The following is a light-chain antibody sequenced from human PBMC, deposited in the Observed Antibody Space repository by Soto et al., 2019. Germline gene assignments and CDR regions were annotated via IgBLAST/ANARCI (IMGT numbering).Light chain of an antibody. V-gene: IGLV1-40*01. Sequence: QSVLTQPPSVSGAPGQRVTISCTGSSSNIGAGYDVHWYQQLPRTAPKLLIYGNSNRPSGVPDRFSGSKSGTSASLAITGLQAEDEADYYCQSYDSSLSALFGTGTKLTV. CDR2: GNS. CDR1: SSNIGAGYD. CDR3: QSYDSSLSAL. J-gene: IGLJ1*01.